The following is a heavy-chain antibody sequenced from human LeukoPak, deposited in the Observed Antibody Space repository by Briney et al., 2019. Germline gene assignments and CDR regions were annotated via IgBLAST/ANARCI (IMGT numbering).Heavy chain of an antibody. D-gene: IGHD6-13*01. Sequence: PSETLSLTCAVYGGSFSGYYWSWIRQPPGKGLEWIGEINHSGSTNYNPSLKSRVTISVDTSKNQFSLKLSSVTAADTAVYYCARAGPYSSSWYVRVGPDYYYYGMDVWGQGTTVTVSS. V-gene: IGHV4-34*01. J-gene: IGHJ6*02. CDR1: GGSFSGYY. CDR3: ARAGPYSSSWYVRVGPDYYYYGMDV. CDR2: INHSGST.